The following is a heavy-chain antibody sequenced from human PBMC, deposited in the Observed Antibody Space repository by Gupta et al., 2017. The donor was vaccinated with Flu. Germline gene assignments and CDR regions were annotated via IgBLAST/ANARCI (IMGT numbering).Heavy chain of an antibody. J-gene: IGHJ5*02. D-gene: IGHD3-22*01. CDR3: ATYYDSSGYQT. Sequence: EVQLVEPGGGLVQPGGSLRLSCAASGFTFSSYSMNWVRQVPGKGLEWVSYISSSSRTIYYADSVKGRFTISRDNAKNSVYLQMNSLRVEDTAVYYCATYYDSSGYQTWGQGTLVTVSS. CDR1: GFTFSSYS. V-gene: IGHV3-48*01. CDR2: ISSSSRTI.